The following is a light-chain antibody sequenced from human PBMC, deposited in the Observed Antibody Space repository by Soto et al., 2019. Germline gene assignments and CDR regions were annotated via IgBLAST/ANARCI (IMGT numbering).Light chain of an antibody. Sequence: IQMTQSPSSLSASVGDRVTITSQASQDISNYLNWYQQKPGKAPKLLIYDASNLETGVPSRFSGSGSGTDFTFTISSLQPEDIATYYCQQYDNLPSFGGGTKV. J-gene: IGKJ4*01. CDR2: DAS. CDR1: QDISNY. V-gene: IGKV1-33*01. CDR3: QQYDNLPS.